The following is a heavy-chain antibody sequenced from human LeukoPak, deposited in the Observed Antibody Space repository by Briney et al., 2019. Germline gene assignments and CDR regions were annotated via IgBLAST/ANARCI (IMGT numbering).Heavy chain of an antibody. J-gene: IGHJ4*02. CDR3: ATDLQPFDY. CDR2: IKQDGSEK. CDR1: GFTFSSYW. V-gene: IGHV3-7*04. Sequence: GGSLRLSCAASGFTFSSYWMSWVRQAPGKGLEWVANIKQDGSEKHYVDSVKGRFTISRDNANNSLYLQMNTLRAEDTAVYYCATDLQPFDYWGQGTLVTVSS. D-gene: IGHD2-2*01.